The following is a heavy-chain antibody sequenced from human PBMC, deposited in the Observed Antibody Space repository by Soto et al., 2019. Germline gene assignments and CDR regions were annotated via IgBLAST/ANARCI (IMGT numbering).Heavy chain of an antibody. J-gene: IGHJ3*02. D-gene: IGHD3-10*01. CDR2: ISAYNGNT. CDR3: ARDGPMDRAFDI. CDR1: GDTFTSYG. V-gene: IGHV1-18*01. Sequence: ASVKVSCKASGDTFTSYGISWVRQAPGQGLEGMVWISAYNGNTNYAQKLQGIVTMTTDTSPSTAYMELRSLRSDDTAVYYCARDGPMDRAFDIWGQGTMVTVAS.